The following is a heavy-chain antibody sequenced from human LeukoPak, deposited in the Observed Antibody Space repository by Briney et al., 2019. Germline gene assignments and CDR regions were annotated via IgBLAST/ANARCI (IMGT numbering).Heavy chain of an antibody. D-gene: IGHD3-22*01. Sequence: SVKVSCKASGGTFSSYAISWVRQAPGQGLEWMGRIIPILAIANYAQKFQGRVTITADKSTSTAYMELSSLRSEDTAVYYCARAINYYDSSGPRDVWGQGTTVTVSS. CDR3: ARAINYYDSSGPRDV. J-gene: IGHJ6*02. V-gene: IGHV1-69*04. CDR2: IIPILAIA. CDR1: GGTFSSYA.